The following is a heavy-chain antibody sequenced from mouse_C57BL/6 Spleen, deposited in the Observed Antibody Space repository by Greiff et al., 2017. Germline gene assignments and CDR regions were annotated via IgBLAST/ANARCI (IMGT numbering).Heavy chain of an antibody. D-gene: IGHD1-1*01. CDR1: GYTFTDYY. V-gene: IGHV1-26*01. J-gene: IGHJ3*01. CDR2: INPNNGGT. CDR3: ARGGTTPSFAY. Sequence: EVQLQQSGPELVKPGASVKISCKASGYTFTDYYMNWVKQSHGKSLEWIGDINPNNGGTSYNQKFKGKATLTVDKSSSTAYMELRSLTSEDSAVYYCARGGTTPSFAYWGQGTLVTVSA.